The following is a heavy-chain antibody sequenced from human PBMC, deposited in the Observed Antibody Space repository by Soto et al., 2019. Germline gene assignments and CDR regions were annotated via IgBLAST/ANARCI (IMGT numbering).Heavy chain of an antibody. CDR3: ARDKPELMYYGIDV. D-gene: IGHD1-26*01. Sequence: GGSLRLSCAASGFTFSSYWMSWVRQAPGKGLEWVANIKQDGSEEYYVDSVKGRFTISRDNAKNSLYLQMNSLRAEDTAVYYCARDKPELMYYGIDVWGQGTTVTVSS. V-gene: IGHV3-7*03. CDR1: GFTFSSYW. CDR2: IKQDGSEE. J-gene: IGHJ6*02.